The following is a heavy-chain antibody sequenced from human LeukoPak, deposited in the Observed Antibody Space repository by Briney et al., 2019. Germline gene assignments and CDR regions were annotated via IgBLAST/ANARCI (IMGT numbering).Heavy chain of an antibody. V-gene: IGHV4-31*03. CDR2: IYYSGST. J-gene: IGHJ5*02. Sequence: SETLSLTCTVSGGSISSGGYYWTWIRQHPGKGLEWIGYIYYSGSTFYNPSLKSRVTISVDTSKNQFSLKLSSVTAADTAVYYCARCLGGFWTPSFHWFDPWGQGTLVTVSS. CDR1: GGSISSGGYY. D-gene: IGHD3/OR15-3a*01. CDR3: ARCLGGFWTPSFHWFDP.